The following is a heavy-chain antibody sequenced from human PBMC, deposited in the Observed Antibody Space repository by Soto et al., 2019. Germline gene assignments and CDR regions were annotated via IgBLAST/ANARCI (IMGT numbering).Heavy chain of an antibody. J-gene: IGHJ4*02. CDR2: IFSNDEK. CDR3: ARISRYSSGWYGFDY. D-gene: IGHD6-19*01. V-gene: IGHV2-26*01. Sequence: ETLSLTCAVYGGSFSGYYWSWIRQPPGKALEWLAHIFSNDEKSYSTSLKSRLTISKDTSKSQVVLTMTNMDPVDTATYYCARISRYSSGWYGFDYWGQGTLVTVSS. CDR1: GGSFSGYYW.